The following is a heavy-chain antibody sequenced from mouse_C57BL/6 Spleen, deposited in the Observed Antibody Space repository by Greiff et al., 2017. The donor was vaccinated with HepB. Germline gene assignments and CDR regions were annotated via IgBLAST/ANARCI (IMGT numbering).Heavy chain of an antibody. CDR3: ARSLRKYYFDY. D-gene: IGHD1-3*01. V-gene: IGHV1-69*02. Sequence: QVQLQQPGAELVRPGASVKLSCKASGYTFTSYWMHWVKQRPGQGLEWIGKIDPSDSYTHYNQKFKGKATLTVDKSSSTAYMQLSSLTSEDSAVYYCARSLRKYYFDYWGQGTTLTVSS. CDR2: IDPSDSYT. J-gene: IGHJ2*01. CDR1: GYTFTSYW.